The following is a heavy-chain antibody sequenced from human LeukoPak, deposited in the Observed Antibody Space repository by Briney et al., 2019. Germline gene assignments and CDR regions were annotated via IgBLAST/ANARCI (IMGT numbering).Heavy chain of an antibody. CDR2: MIPIFGTA. V-gene: IGHV1-69*13. CDR3: ARGLSDTAMALFDY. CDR1: GGTFSSYA. D-gene: IGHD5-18*01. Sequence: ASVKVSCKASGGTFSSYAISGVRQAPGQGLEWMGGMIPIFGTANYAQKFQGRVTITADESTSTAYMELSSLRSEDTAVYYCARGLSDTAMALFDYWGQGTLVTVSS. J-gene: IGHJ4*02.